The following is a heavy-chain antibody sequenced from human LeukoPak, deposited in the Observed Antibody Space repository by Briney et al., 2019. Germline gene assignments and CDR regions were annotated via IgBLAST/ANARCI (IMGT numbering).Heavy chain of an antibody. Sequence: PGGSLRLSCAASGITLSSYWMSWVRQAPGKGLEWVSYISSSGSTIYYADSVKGRFTISRDNAKNSLYLQMSSLRVEDTAVYVCAKDSNRGHSSNSPDHWGQGTLVTVSS. CDR3: AKDSNRGHSSNSPDH. J-gene: IGHJ4*02. D-gene: IGHD6-13*01. V-gene: IGHV3-48*04. CDR1: GITLSSYW. CDR2: ISSSGSTI.